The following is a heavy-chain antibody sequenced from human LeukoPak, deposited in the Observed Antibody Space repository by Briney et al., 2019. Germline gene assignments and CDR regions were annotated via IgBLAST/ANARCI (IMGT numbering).Heavy chain of an antibody. V-gene: IGHV1-18*01. Sequence: GASVKVSCKTSGYTFTTYDINWVRQAPGQGLEWMGRISAYNGYTNYGQKLQGRVTMTTDTSTNTAYMELRSLRSDDTAVYYCARLGTGTRPFDSWGQGTLVTVSS. J-gene: IGHJ4*02. CDR3: ARLGTGTRPFDS. CDR1: GYTFTTYD. CDR2: ISAYNGYT. D-gene: IGHD1/OR15-1a*01.